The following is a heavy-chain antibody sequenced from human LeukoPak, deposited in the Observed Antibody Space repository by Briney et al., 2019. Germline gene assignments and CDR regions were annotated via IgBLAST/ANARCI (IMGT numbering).Heavy chain of an antibody. V-gene: IGHV3-48*04. CDR3: ARTLYDSSGYLFDY. CDR1: GFTFSSYA. Sequence: GGSLRLSCAASGFTFSSYAMSWVRQAPGKGLEWVSYISSSSSTIYYADSVKGRFTISRGNAKNSLYLQMNSLRAEDTAVYYCARTLYDSSGYLFDYWGQGTLVTVSS. CDR2: ISSSSSTI. D-gene: IGHD3-22*01. J-gene: IGHJ4*02.